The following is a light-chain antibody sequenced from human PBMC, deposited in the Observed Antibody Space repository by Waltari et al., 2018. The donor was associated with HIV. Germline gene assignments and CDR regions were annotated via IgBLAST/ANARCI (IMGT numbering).Light chain of an antibody. CDR3: YSTDHSGFPV. CDR2: EDT. Sequence: SYELTQPPPVSVSPGQTARITCSGDALPKKYAYWYQQKSGRPPVLVIYEDTRQAPGTPEICSVPSSKTAATLTVGGVQVEAEADYHCYSTDHSGFPVFGGRTKLTVL. J-gene: IGLJ3*02. V-gene: IGLV3-10*01. CDR1: ALPKKY.